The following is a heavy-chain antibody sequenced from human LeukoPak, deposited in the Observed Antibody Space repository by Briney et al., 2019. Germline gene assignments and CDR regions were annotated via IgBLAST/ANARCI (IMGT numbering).Heavy chain of an antibody. D-gene: IGHD6-6*01. V-gene: IGHV3-33*01. CDR1: GFTFRSYG. Sequence: PGGSLRLSCAASGFTFRSYGMHWVRQAPGKGLEWVADIWFDGKNEHFIDSVKGRFSISRDDSKNTVDLEMNSLRLEDTAVYFCARDASFSMDVWGQGTAVTVSS. J-gene: IGHJ6*02. CDR3: ARDASFSMDV. CDR2: IWFDGKNE.